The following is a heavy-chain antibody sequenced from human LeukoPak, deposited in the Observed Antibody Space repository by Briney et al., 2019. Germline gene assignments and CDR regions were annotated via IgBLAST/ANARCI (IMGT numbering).Heavy chain of an antibody. V-gene: IGHV4-4*07. CDR3: AREIAARPYYYYYMDV. J-gene: IGHJ6*03. D-gene: IGHD6-6*01. CDR1: GGSISSYY. CDR2: IYTGGST. Sequence: TSETLSLTCTVSGGSISSYYWSWIRQPAGKGLEWIGRIYTGGSTNYNPSLKSRVTMSVDTSKNQFSLKLSSVTAADTAVYYCAREIAARPYYYYYMDVWGKGTTVTVSS.